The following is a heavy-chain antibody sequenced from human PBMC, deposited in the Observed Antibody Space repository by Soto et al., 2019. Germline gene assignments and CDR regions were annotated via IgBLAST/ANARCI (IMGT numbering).Heavy chain of an antibody. CDR1: GFTFSNAW. D-gene: IGHD1-26*01. CDR3: TIWELPPTPYYYGMDV. Sequence: GGSLRLSCAASGFTFSNAWMNWVRQAPGKGLEWVGRIKSKTDGGTTDYAAPVKGRFTISRDDSKNTLYLQMNSLKTEDTAVYYCTIWELPPTPYYYGMDVWGQGTTVTVSS. CDR2: IKSKTDGGTT. V-gene: IGHV3-15*07. J-gene: IGHJ6*02.